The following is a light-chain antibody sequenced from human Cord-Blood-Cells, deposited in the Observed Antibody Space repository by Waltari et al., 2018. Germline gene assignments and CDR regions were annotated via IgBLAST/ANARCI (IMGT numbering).Light chain of an antibody. CDR1: QRLLHSNGYNY. CDR3: MQALQTPRT. CDR2: LGS. V-gene: IGKV2-28*01. J-gene: IGKJ4*01. Sequence: DIVMTPSPLSLPVTPGEPASISCRSSQRLLHSNGYNYLDWYLQKPGQSPQLLIYLGSSRASGVPDRFSGSGSGTDFTLKISRVEAEDVGVYYFMQALQTPRTFGGGTKVEIK.